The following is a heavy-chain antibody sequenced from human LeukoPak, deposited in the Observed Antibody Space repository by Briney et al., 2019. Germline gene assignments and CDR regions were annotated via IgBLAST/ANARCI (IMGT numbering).Heavy chain of an antibody. CDR2: INHSGST. V-gene: IGHV4-34*01. J-gene: IGHJ4*02. CDR1: GGSFSGYY. D-gene: IGHD3-22*01. Sequence: SETLSLTCAVYGGSFSGYYWSWIRQPPGKGLEWIGEINHSGSTNYNPSLKSRVTISVDTSKNQFSLKLSSVTAADTAVYYCARGDYYDSSGYSGYVDYWGQGTLVTVSS. CDR3: ARGDYYDSSGYSGYVDY.